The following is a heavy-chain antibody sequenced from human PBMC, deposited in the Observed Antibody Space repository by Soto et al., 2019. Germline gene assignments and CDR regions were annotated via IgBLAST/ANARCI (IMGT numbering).Heavy chain of an antibody. V-gene: IGHV4-34*01. CDR2: INHSGST. J-gene: IGHJ4*02. D-gene: IGHD2-15*01. Sequence: PSETLSLTCAVYGGSFSGYYWTLIRQPPGTGLEWIGEINHSGSTNYNPSLKSRVTISVDTSKNQFSLKLTSVTAADTAVYYCARVGYCSGGSCLDYWGQGTLVTVSS. CDR1: GGSFSGYY. CDR3: ARVGYCSGGSCLDY.